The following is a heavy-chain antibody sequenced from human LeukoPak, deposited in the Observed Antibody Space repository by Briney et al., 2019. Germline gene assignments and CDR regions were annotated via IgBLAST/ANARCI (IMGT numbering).Heavy chain of an antibody. D-gene: IGHD3-22*01. CDR1: GFTFSSYA. CDR3: AKAGAYDSSDYYFFDY. V-gene: IGHV3-23*01. CDR2: ISGSGGST. Sequence: GGSLRLSCAASGFTFSSYAMIWVRQAPGKGLEWVSAISGSGGSTYYADSVKGRFTISRDNSKNTLYLQMNSLRAEDTAVCYCAKAGAYDSSDYYFFDYWGQGTLVTVSS. J-gene: IGHJ4*02.